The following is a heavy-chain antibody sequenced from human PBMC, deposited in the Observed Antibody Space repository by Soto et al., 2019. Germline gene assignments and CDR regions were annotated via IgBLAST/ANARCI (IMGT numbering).Heavy chain of an antibody. CDR2: IIPIFGTA. Sequence: SVKVSCKASGGTFSSYAISWVRQAPGQGLEWMGGIIPIFGTANYAQKFQGRVTITADESTSTAYMELSSLRSEDTAVYYCASCSGGSCYAKHNYYYYGMDVWGQGTTVTVSS. D-gene: IGHD2-15*01. J-gene: IGHJ6*02. V-gene: IGHV1-69*13. CDR1: GGTFSSYA. CDR3: ASCSGGSCYAKHNYYYYGMDV.